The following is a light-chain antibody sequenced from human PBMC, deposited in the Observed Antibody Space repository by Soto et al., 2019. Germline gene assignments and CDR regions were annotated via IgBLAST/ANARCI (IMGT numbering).Light chain of an antibody. CDR2: EVS. Sequence: QSALTQPASVSGSPGQSITISCTGTSSDVGGYNHVSWYQQHPGKAPKLMIYEVSNRPSGVSNRFSGSKSGNTASLTISGLQAEDDADYYCSSYTSSSTYVFGTGTKVTVL. CDR3: SSYTSSSTYV. V-gene: IGLV2-14*01. J-gene: IGLJ1*01. CDR1: SSDVGGYNH.